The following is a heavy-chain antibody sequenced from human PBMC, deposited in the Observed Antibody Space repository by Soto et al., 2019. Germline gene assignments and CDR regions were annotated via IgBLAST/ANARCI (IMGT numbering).Heavy chain of an antibody. CDR3: ARGAFIVSPCTGFDY. V-gene: IGHV4-31*03. J-gene: IGHJ4*02. Sequence: PSETLCLTCTVSGGSISSGGYYWSWIRQHPGKGLEWIGYIYYSGSTYYNPSLKSRVTISVDTSKNQFSLKLSSVTAADTAVYYCARGAFIVSPCTGFDYWGQGTPVTVSS. CDR1: GGSISSGGYY. D-gene: IGHD6-13*01. CDR2: IYYSGST.